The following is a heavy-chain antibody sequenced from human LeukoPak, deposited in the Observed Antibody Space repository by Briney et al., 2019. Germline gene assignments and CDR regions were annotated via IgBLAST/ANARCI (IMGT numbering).Heavy chain of an antibody. CDR3: ARHGTISSESYCEY. CDR1: GCSVSSYY. Sequence: SETLSLACSASGCSVSSYYLSWIRQSPGKGLEWIGYIHNSGRTNYNPSLKSRVTEFVNTSKNQVSLRLSSVTAADTAVYYCARHGTISSESYCEYCGQGALVTVSS. CDR2: IHNSGRT. V-gene: IGHV4-59*08. D-gene: IGHD1-14*01. J-gene: IGHJ4*02.